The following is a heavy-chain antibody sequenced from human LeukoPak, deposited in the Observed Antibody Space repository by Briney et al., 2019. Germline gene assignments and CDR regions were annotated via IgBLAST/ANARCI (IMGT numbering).Heavy chain of an antibody. J-gene: IGHJ4*02. CDR2: IFTSGST. V-gene: IGHV4-61*02. CDR1: GGSISSGSYY. Sequence: SQTLSLTCTVSGGSISSGSYYWRWLRQPAGKGLEWIGRIFTSGSTSYNPSLKSRVSMSVDTSKNQFSLKLISVTAADTAVYYCARISYGSGSPTNVWGQGTLVVVSS. CDR3: ARISYGSGSPTNV. D-gene: IGHD3-10*01.